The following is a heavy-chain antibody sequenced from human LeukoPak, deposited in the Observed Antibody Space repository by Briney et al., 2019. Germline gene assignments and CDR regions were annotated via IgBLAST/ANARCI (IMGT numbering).Heavy chain of an antibody. CDR2: ISGSGGST. Sequence: GGSLRLSCAASGFTFSSYAMSWLRQAPGKGLEWVSAISGSGGSTYYADSVKGRFTISRDNSKNTLYLQMNSLRAEDTAVYYCAKDQLLWFGELRVVFDYWGRGTLVTVAS. V-gene: IGHV3-23*01. J-gene: IGHJ4*02. CDR1: GFTFSSYA. CDR3: AKDQLLWFGELRVVFDY. D-gene: IGHD3-10*01.